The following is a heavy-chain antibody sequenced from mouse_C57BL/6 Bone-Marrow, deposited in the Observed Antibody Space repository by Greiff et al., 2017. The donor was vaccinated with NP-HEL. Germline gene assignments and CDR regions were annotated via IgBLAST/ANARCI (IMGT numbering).Heavy chain of an antibody. CDR3: ARGAMIKEEYYYAMDY. Sequence: QVQLQQPGAELVKPGASVKLSCKASGYTFTSYWMHWVKQRPGRGLEWIGRIDPNSGGTKYNEKFKSKATLTVDKPSSTAYMQLSSLTSGDSAVYYCARGAMIKEEYYYAMDYWGQGTSVTVSS. CDR2: IDPNSGGT. J-gene: IGHJ4*01. CDR1: GYTFTSYW. V-gene: IGHV1-72*01. D-gene: IGHD2-4*01.